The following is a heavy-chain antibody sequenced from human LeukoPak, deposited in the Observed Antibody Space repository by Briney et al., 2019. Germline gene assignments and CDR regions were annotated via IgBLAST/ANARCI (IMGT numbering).Heavy chain of an antibody. J-gene: IGHJ6*02. V-gene: IGHV4-59*01. D-gene: IGHD3-10*01. CDR1: GGSISTYY. Sequence: PSETLSLTCTVSGGSISTYYYSWIRQPPGKGLEWIGYIHYSGNTNSNPSLKSRVTISVDTSNNQFSLKLSSVTAADTAVYYCARARLGSGYGLDVWGQGTTVTVSS. CDR2: IHYSGNT. CDR3: ARARLGSGYGLDV.